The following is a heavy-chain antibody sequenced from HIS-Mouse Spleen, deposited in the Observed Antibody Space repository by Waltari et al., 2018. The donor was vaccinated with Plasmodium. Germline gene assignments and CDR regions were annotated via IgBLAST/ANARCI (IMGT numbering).Heavy chain of an antibody. D-gene: IGHD6-13*01. CDR2: ITPNRGGK. Sequence: QVQLVQSGAEVKKPGASVKVSCKASGYTFTGYYMHWVRQAPGQGLEGRGWITPNRGGKNYAKKLQGRVTMTRDTSISTAYMELSRLRSDDTAVYYCARVLGYKAAAGTFVEYFQHWGQGTLVTVSS. J-gene: IGHJ1*01. CDR1: GYTFTGYY. CDR3: ARVLGYKAAAGTFVEYFQH. V-gene: IGHV1-2*02.